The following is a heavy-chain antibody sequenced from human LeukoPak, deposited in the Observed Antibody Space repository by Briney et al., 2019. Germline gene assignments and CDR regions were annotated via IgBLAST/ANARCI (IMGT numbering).Heavy chain of an antibody. V-gene: IGHV5-51*01. CDR1: GYSFTSYW. Sequence: GESLKISCKGSGYSFTSYWIGWVRQMPGKGLEWMGIIYPGDSVTRYSPSFQGQVTISADKSISTAYLQWSSLKTSDTAMYYCARHGPPTGYSSGWYVFDYWGQGTLVTVSS. D-gene: IGHD6-19*01. CDR2: IYPGDSVT. J-gene: IGHJ4*02. CDR3: ARHGPPTGYSSGWYVFDY.